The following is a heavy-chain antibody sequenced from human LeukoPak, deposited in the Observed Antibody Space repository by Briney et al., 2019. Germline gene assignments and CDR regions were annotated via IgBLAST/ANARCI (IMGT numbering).Heavy chain of an antibody. V-gene: IGHV1-2*02. J-gene: IGHJ6*04. D-gene: IGHD6-13*01. CDR2: INPNSGGT. Sequence: ASVKVSCKASGYTFTGYYMHWVRQAPGQGLEWMGWINPNSGGTNYAQKFQGRVTMTRDTSISTAYMELSRLRSDDTAVYYCARDTQQQLLLYYYYGMDVWGKGTTVTVSS. CDR1: GYTFTGYY. CDR3: ARDTQQQLLLYYYYGMDV.